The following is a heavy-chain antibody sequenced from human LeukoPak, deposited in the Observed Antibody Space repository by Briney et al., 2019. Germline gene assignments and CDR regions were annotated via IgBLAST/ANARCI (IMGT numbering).Heavy chain of an antibody. CDR3: AREIRYYYDSSGYYELVAFDI. CDR1: GYTFTSYD. J-gene: IGHJ3*02. Sequence: ASVKVSCKASGYTFTSYDINWVRQATGQGLEWMGWMNPNSGNTGYAQKFQGRVTMTRNTSISTAYMELSSLRSEDTAVYYCAREIRYYYDSSGYYELVAFDIWGQGIMVTVSS. D-gene: IGHD3-22*01. CDR2: MNPNSGNT. V-gene: IGHV1-8*01.